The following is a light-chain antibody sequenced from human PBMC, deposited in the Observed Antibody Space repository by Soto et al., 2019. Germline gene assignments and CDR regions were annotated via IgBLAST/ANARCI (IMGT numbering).Light chain of an antibody. Sequence: DIQMTQSPSSLSASVGDRVTITCRASQNIRSYLNWYQQKPGKAPQLLIYATSSLQTGVPSRFSASGSGTDFSLVISDLQPEDSENYYYQQCYSSRWTSGRGTKVEI. CDR1: QNIRSY. V-gene: IGKV1-39*01. J-gene: IGKJ1*01. CDR2: ATS. CDR3: QQCYSSRWT.